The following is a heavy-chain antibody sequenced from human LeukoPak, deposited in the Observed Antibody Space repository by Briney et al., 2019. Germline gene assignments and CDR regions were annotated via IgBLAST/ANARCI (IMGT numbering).Heavy chain of an antibody. D-gene: IGHD5-18*01. CDR3: ARGGGRNTTMVWAFDY. CDR1: GFTFSSYE. Sequence: GGSLRLSCAASGFTFSSYEMNWVRQAPGEGLEWISYISSSGSSVKYADSVKGRFTISRDNSKNTLFLQMGSLRAEDMAVYYCARGGGRNTTMVWAFDYWGQGTLVTVSS. V-gene: IGHV3-48*03. J-gene: IGHJ4*02. CDR2: ISSSGSSV.